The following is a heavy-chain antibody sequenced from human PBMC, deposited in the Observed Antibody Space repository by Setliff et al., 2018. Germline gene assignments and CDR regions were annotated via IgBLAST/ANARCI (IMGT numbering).Heavy chain of an antibody. J-gene: IGHJ4*02. D-gene: IGHD2-15*01. CDR2: INHSGSS. CDR3: ARILGYCSGGSCYVPY. Sequence: SETLSLTCAVYGGSFSGYYWTWIRQPPGKGLEWIGEINHSGSSNYNPSLKSRVTISVDTSKNQFSLKLSSVTAADTAMYYCARILGYCSGGSCYVPYWGQGTLVTVSS. V-gene: IGHV4-34*01. CDR1: GGSFSGYY.